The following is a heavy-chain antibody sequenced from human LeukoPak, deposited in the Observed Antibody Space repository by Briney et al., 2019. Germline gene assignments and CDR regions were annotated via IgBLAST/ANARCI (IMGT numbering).Heavy chain of an antibody. J-gene: IGHJ4*02. CDR1: GASITTHY. CDR2: ADYTGST. Sequence: PSETLSLTCTVSGASITTHYWSWIRQSPGEGLEWIGYADYTGSTKYNPSLKSRVTMSLDTSNNQFSLQLDSVTAADTAVYFCAGRYSSDWYFNCWGQGTLVTVSS. D-gene: IGHD6-19*01. V-gene: IGHV4-59*11. CDR3: AGRYSSDWYFNC.